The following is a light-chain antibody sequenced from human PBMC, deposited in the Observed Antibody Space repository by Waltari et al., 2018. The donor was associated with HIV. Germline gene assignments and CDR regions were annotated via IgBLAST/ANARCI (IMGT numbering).Light chain of an antibody. Sequence: SSELAQDPAVSVALGQTVRITCQGARVRRSYASWSQQKPGQAPVLVVYGENNRPSGIPDRFSGSSSGNTASLTIAGAQAEDEADYYCNSRDSSGHWFFGGGTKVTVL. J-gene: IGLJ3*02. V-gene: IGLV3-19*01. CDR3: NSRDSSGHWF. CDR1: RVRRSY. CDR2: GEN.